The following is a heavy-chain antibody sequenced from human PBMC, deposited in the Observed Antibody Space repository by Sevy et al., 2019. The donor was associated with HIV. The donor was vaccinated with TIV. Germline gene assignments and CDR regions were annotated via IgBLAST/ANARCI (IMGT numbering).Heavy chain of an antibody. V-gene: IGHV4-61*10. Sequence: SETLSLTCTVSGGSVSISTYYWTWIRQPAGKGLEWIGHIYASGSTNYNPSLKSRVTMSVDTSKNQFSLKLSSVTAADTAVYYCARHPNTLLRGVLYGMDVWGQGTTVTVSS. J-gene: IGHJ6*02. CDR2: IYASGST. CDR1: GGSVSISTYY. D-gene: IGHD3-10*01. CDR3: ARHPNTLLRGVLYGMDV.